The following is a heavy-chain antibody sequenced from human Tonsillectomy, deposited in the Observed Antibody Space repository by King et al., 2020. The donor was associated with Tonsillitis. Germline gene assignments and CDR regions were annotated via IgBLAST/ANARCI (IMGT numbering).Heavy chain of an antibody. CDR1: GFTFSSYD. D-gene: IGHD4/OR15-4a*01. V-gene: IGHV3-33*05. Sequence: VQLVESGGGVVQPGRSLRLSCGSSGFTFSSYDIHWVRQAPGKGLEWVAVISYDGSYKYYADYVQGRFTISRNNSKNKLYLQMNSLRAEDPAVYYCARDRDDYIFDYWGQGTLVTVSS. CDR3: ARDRDDYIFDY. J-gene: IGHJ4*02. CDR2: ISYDGSYK.